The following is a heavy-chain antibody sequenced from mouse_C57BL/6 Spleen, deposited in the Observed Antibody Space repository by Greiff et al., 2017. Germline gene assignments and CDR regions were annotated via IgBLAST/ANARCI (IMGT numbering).Heavy chain of an antibody. CDR3: GRRGYAMDY. CDR1: GYTFTSYW. V-gene: IGHV1-61*01. CDR2: IYPSDSET. Sequence: QVQLQQTGAELVRPGSSVKLSCKASGYTFTSYWMDWVKQRPGQGLEWIGNIYPSDSETHYNQKFKDKATLTVYKTSGTSYMQLSRLTSADSAVYDCGRRGYAMDYWGQGTTVTVSS. J-gene: IGHJ4*01.